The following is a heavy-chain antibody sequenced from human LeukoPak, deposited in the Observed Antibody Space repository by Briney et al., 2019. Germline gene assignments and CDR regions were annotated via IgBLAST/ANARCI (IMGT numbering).Heavy chain of an antibody. Sequence: SETLSLTCAVYGGSFSSSSYYWGWIRQPPGKGLEWIGSIYYSGSTNYNPSLKSRVTISVNTSKNQFSLKLSSVTAADTAVYYCARGGDYYGSGSYPRYWGQGTLVTVSS. CDR1: GGSFSSSSYY. CDR3: ARGGDYYGSGSYPRY. V-gene: IGHV4-39*07. J-gene: IGHJ4*02. D-gene: IGHD3-10*01. CDR2: IYYSGST.